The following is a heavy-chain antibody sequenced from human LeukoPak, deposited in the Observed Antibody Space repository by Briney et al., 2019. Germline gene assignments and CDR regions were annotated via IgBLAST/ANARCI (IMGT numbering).Heavy chain of an antibody. CDR3: ARDGVSALNLYSDL. J-gene: IGHJ2*01. CDR2: IYYSGST. Sequence: SKTLSLTCIVSGGSISGYYWSWIRQPPGKGLEWIGSIYYSGSTDYNPSLKSRVIISVDTSKNQFSLSLISVTAADTAVYYCARDGVSALNLYSDLWGRGTLVTVSS. V-gene: IGHV4-59*01. D-gene: IGHD3-3*01. CDR1: GGSISGYY.